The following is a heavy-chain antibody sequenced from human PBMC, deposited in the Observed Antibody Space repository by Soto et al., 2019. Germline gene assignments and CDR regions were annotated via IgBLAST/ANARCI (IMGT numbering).Heavy chain of an antibody. J-gene: IGHJ3*02. CDR3: TRVEMATVRHDAFDI. CDR2: IRSKAYGGTT. D-gene: IGHD4-4*01. Sequence: EVQLVESGGGLVQPGRSLRLSCTASGFTFGDYAMSWFRPAPGKGLEWVGFIRSKAYGGTTEYAASVKGRFTISRDDSKSIAYLQMNSLKTEDTAVYYCTRVEMATVRHDAFDIWGQGTMVTVSS. CDR1: GFTFGDYA. V-gene: IGHV3-49*03.